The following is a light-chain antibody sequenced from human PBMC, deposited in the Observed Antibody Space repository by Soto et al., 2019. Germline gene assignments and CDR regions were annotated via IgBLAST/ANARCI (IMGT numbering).Light chain of an antibody. V-gene: IGKV3-11*01. Sequence: EIVLTQSPATLSLSPGERATLSCRASQSVGTYLAWYQHNPGQAPRLLIYDASNRATGIPARFSGSESGTEFTLTISSPEPEDFAVYYCQQRYNWPNTFGQGTKLEIK. J-gene: IGKJ2*01. CDR1: QSVGTY. CDR3: QQRYNWPNT. CDR2: DAS.